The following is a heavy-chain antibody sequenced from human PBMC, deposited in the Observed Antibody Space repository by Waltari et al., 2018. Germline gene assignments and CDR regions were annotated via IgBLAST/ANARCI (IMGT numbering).Heavy chain of an antibody. V-gene: IGHV1-69*05. Sequence: QVQLVQSGAEVKKPGSSVKVSCKASGGTFSSYAISWVRQAPGQGLEWMGGIIPSFGTANYAQKFQGRVTMTTDESTSTAYMELSSLRSEDTAVYYCARDRVYGSGSYYNGNWFDPWGQGTLVTVSS. CDR2: IIPSFGTA. CDR3: ARDRVYGSGSYYNGNWFDP. D-gene: IGHD3-10*01. J-gene: IGHJ5*02. CDR1: GGTFSSYA.